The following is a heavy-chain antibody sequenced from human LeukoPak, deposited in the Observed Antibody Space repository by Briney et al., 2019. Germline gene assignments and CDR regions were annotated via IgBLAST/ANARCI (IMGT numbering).Heavy chain of an antibody. D-gene: IGHD3-9*01. CDR1: GDSISSSC. J-gene: IGHJ4*02. Sequence: SETLSLTCTVSGDSISSSCWSWIRHPAGGGLEWIGRIYTSGGTNYIPSPKSRVTISVDKSKNQFSLKLNSVTAADTAVYYCAREVTDILTAYGLYYFDYWGQGTLVTVSS. V-gene: IGHV4-4*07. CDR3: AREVTDILTAYGLYYFDY. CDR2: IYTSGGT.